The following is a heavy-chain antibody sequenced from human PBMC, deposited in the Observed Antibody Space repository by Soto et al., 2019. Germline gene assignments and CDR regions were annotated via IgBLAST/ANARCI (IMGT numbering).Heavy chain of an antibody. D-gene: IGHD6-6*01. CDR2: ISGYNGNT. V-gene: IGHV1-18*01. CDR3: ARQGQLGY. J-gene: IGHJ4*02. CDR1: GYAFSSYR. Sequence: QVQLVQSGAEVKKPGASVKVSCKTSGYAFSSYRFSWVRHAPGQGLEWIGWISGYNGNTNYAQRFQGRVTMTTDTSTRTAYMELRSLRSDDTAVYYCARQGQLGYWGQGTLVTVSS.